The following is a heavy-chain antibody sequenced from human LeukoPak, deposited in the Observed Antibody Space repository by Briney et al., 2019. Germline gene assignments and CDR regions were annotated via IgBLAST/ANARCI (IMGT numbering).Heavy chain of an antibody. CDR1: GGSLSGYY. D-gene: IGHD2-2*01. J-gene: IGHJ4*02. CDR3: ARVKGYCSSTSFYGYFDY. Sequence: SETLSLTCAVYGGSLSGYYWSWIRQPPGKGLEWIGEINHSGSTNYNPSLKSRVTISVDTSKNQFSLKLSSVTAADTAVYYCARVKGYCSSTSFYGYFDYWGQGTLVTVSS. CDR2: INHSGST. V-gene: IGHV4-34*01.